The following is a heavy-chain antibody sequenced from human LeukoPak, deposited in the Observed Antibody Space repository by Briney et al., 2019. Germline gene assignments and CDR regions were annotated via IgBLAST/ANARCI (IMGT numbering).Heavy chain of an antibody. J-gene: IGHJ5*02. CDR2: NNTNTENT. Sequence: VSVKVLCKSSGYTFNSYYMNWATEASGQGCEWMGWNNTNTENTTYTQGFTGRFVFSLDTSVSTASLQISSLKAEGTAVYDCARESNTGSYLASEYNWFDPWGEGTLLTVSS. CDR1: GYTFNSYY. V-gene: IGHV7-4-1*02. D-gene: IGHD3-16*02. CDR3: ARESNTGSYLASEYNWFDP.